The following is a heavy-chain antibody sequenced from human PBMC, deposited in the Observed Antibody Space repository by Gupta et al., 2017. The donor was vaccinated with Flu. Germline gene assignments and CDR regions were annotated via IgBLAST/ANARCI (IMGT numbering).Heavy chain of an antibody. D-gene: IGHD6-13*01. J-gene: IGHJ4*02. CDR2: FGAGGDRT. V-gene: IGHV3-23*01. CDR1: GLTSSDYA. Sequence: EMQLLESGGGVVQPGESLRLSCVVSGLTSSDYAMNWVRQAPGKGLEWLSTFGAGGDRTYYADSVMGRFSISRDNSKNTIYLQMNSLTGDDTALYYCAKDRSGNPAIDYWGQGALVTVSA. CDR3: AKDRSGNPAIDY.